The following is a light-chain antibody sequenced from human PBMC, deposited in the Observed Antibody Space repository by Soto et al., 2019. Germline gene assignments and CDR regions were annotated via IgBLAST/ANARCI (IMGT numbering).Light chain of an antibody. CDR2: AAS. CDR1: QTIIRY. Sequence: DIQMTQSPSSLSASVGDRVTITCRASQTIIRYLNWSQQKPGRAPNLLIYAASSLQSGVPSRFSGSGSGTEFTLTISSLQPEDFATYYCQQRYSTLFTFGPGPKVEIK. CDR3: QQRYSTLFT. J-gene: IGKJ3*01. V-gene: IGKV1-39*01.